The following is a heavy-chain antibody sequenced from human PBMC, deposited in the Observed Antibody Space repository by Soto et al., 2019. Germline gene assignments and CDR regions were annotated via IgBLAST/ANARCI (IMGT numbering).Heavy chain of an antibody. Sequence: QVQLVQSGAEVKKPGSSVKVSCKASGGTFSTYTITWVRQAPGQGLEWMGRIIPIIGIINYAQKFQGRVTISADKFTGTAYMELPGLRSDDTDVYYCAGDPDSHYNDSHASSYPWGQGTLVTVSS. J-gene: IGHJ5*02. V-gene: IGHV1-69*08. CDR2: IIPIIGII. CDR3: AGDPDSHYNDSHASSYP. D-gene: IGHD4-4*01. CDR1: GGTFSTYT.